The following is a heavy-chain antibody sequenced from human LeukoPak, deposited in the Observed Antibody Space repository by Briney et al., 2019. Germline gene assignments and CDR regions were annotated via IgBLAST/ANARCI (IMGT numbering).Heavy chain of an antibody. Sequence: GASVKVSCKASGYTFTAYYMHWVRQAPGQGLEWMGWISVYNGNTNYAQKLQGRVTLTTDTSTSTAYMELRSLRSDDTAVYYCARDSDIPSSSPFDYWGQGTLVTVSS. D-gene: IGHD2-2*02. V-gene: IGHV1-18*04. CDR1: GYTFTAYY. CDR2: ISVYNGNT. CDR3: ARDSDIPSSSPFDY. J-gene: IGHJ4*02.